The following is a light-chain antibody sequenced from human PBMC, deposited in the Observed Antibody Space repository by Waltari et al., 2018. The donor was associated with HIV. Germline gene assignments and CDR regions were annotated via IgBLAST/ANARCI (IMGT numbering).Light chain of an antibody. V-gene: IGLV6-57*01. CDR3: QSYDNGNWV. CDR1: SGDIARNY. CDR2: GDY. Sequence: NFMLTQPHSVSESPGKPLTISCTRSSGDIARNYVQWYQQRPGSSPTTVIYGDYEKPSGVPDRFSGSIDSSSNSASLTISGLKTDDEADYYCQSYDNGNWVLGGGTKLTVL. J-gene: IGLJ3*02.